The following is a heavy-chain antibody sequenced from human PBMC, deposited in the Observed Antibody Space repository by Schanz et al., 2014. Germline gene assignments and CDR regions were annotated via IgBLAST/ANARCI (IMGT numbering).Heavy chain of an antibody. D-gene: IGHD3-22*01. CDR3: ARDASSSDYHLAH. Sequence: EVQLVESGGGVVRPGGSLRLSCAASGFTFENYALTWVRQVPGKGLEWVSRINWSDGGSTVYAASVRGRFTISRDNAKNTLYLEMNSLRVEDTAFYCCARDASSSDYHLAHWGQGTLVTVSS. CDR2: INWSDGGST. CDR1: GFTFENYA. J-gene: IGHJ4*02. V-gene: IGHV3-20*04.